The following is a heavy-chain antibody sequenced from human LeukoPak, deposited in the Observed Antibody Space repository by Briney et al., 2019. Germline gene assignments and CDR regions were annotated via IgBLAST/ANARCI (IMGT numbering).Heavy chain of an antibody. CDR2: INQDGSEN. CDR3: ARRALYYYMDV. CDR1: RFTFSSYW. J-gene: IGHJ6*03. V-gene: IGHV3-7*01. Sequence: GGSLRLSCAPSRFTFSSYWMSWVRQAPGKGREWVANINQDGSENYYVDSVEGRFTISRDNAKNSLYLQMNSLRAEDTAVYYCARRALYYYMDVWGKGTTVTVSS.